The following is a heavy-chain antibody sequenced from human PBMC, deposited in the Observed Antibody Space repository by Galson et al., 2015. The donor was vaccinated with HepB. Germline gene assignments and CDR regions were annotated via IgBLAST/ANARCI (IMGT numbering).Heavy chain of an antibody. CDR3: AIAPEEGSGWYGDYYYYMDA. J-gene: IGHJ6*03. D-gene: IGHD6-19*01. Sequence: SVKVSCKASGYTFTSYGISWVRQAPGQGLEWMGWISAYNGNTNYAQKLQGRVTMTTDTSTSTAYMELRSLRSDDTAVYYCAIAPEEGSGWYGDYYYYMDAWGKGTTVTVSS. CDR2: ISAYNGNT. CDR1: GYTFTSYG. V-gene: IGHV1-18*01.